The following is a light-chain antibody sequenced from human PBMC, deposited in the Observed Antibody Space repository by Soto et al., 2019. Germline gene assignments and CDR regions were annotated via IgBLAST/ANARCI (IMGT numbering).Light chain of an antibody. Sequence: DIQMTQSPSSVSASVGDRVIIICRASQGIVTSLAWYQQKPGKVPKLLIYDASSLQSGVPSRFSGSGSGTDFTLTVSSLQPDDFATYYCLQVSSFPLTFGGGTKVEIK. CDR1: QGIVTS. CDR2: DAS. V-gene: IGKV1-12*01. CDR3: LQVSSFPLT. J-gene: IGKJ4*01.